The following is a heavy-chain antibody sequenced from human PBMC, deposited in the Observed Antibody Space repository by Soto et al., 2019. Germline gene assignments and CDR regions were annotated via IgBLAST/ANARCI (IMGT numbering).Heavy chain of an antibody. CDR1: GYTFSHHG. J-gene: IGHJ5*02. V-gene: IGHV1-18*01. CDR3: ARDGKFEP. CDR2: ISGYNGDT. Sequence: GASVKVSCKASGYTFSHHGFSWVRQAPGQGLEWMGWISGYNGDTNYGQKFQGRVTMTRDTSTSTAYMELRSLRSDDTAVYYCARDGKFEPWGQGTLVTVSS.